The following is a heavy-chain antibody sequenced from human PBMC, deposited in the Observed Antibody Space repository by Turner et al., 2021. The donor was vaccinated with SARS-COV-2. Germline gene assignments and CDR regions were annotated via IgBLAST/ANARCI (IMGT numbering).Heavy chain of an antibody. Sequence: EEQLVESGGNLVQSGGSLRLSCVASVFTFINYWMHWVRQGPGKGMVWVSRINSDGRSISYADSVKGRFSISRDNAKNTLYLQMDSLRAEDTAVYYCARESKSQPPQTDAFDIWGQGTVVSVSS. D-gene: IGHD2-2*01. J-gene: IGHJ3*02. CDR2: INSDGRSI. V-gene: IGHV3-74*01. CDR1: VFTFINYW. CDR3: ARESKSQPPQTDAFDI.